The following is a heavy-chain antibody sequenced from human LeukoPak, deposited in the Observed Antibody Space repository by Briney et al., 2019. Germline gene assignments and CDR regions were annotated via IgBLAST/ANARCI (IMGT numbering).Heavy chain of an antibody. V-gene: IGHV4-30-4*01. Sequence: PSETLSLTCTVSGGSISSGDYYRSWIRQPPGKGLEWIGYIYYSGSTYYNPSLKSRVTISVDTSKNQFSLKLSSVTAADTAVYYCARGYGSGSYRAWFYYYYGMDVWGQGTTVTVSS. J-gene: IGHJ6*02. CDR2: IYYSGST. CDR1: GGSISSGDYY. D-gene: IGHD3-10*01. CDR3: ARGYGSGSYRAWFYYYYGMDV.